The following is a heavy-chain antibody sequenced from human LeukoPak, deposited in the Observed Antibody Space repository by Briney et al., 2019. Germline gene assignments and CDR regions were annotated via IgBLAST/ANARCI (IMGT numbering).Heavy chain of an antibody. CDR2: ISYDGSNK. Sequence: PGGSLRLSCAASGFTFSSYAMLWVRQAPGKGLEWVAVISYDGSNKYYADSVKGRFTISRDNSKNTLYLQMSSLRAEDTAVYYCARDAVAGNIAEYFQHWGQGTLVTVSS. D-gene: IGHD6-19*01. J-gene: IGHJ1*01. CDR1: GFTFSSYA. V-gene: IGHV3-30-3*01. CDR3: ARDAVAGNIAEYFQH.